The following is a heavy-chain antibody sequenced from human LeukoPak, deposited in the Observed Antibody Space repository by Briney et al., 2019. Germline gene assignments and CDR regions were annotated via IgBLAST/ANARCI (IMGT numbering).Heavy chain of an antibody. J-gene: IGHJ4*02. Sequence: GGSLRLSCAASGFTFNKFGMHWVRQAPGKGLEWVALIWYDGSNKNYAGSVKGRFTISRDNSKNTLDLQMNSLRVEDTAIYYCAKGQELDDGVFDSWGQGTLVTVSS. CDR2: IWYDGSNK. D-gene: IGHD1-1*01. CDR3: AKGQELDDGVFDS. CDR1: GFTFNKFG. V-gene: IGHV3-33*06.